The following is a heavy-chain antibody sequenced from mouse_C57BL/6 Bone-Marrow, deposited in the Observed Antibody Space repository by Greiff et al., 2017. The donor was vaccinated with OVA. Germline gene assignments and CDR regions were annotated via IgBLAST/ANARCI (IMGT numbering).Heavy chain of an antibody. V-gene: IGHV6-6*01. D-gene: IGHD1-1*01. J-gene: IGHJ4*01. CDR3: TLYDYGNRDYCAMGD. CDR2: IRNKANNNAN. Sequence: EVMLVESGGGLVQPGGSMKLSCAASGFTFSDAWMDWVRQSPGQGLEWVAEIRNKANNNANNYAESGKGRFTISRYDSKSSVYLQMISLRAEDTGIYYCTLYDYGNRDYCAMGDWGQGTTVTVSS. CDR1: GFTFSDAW.